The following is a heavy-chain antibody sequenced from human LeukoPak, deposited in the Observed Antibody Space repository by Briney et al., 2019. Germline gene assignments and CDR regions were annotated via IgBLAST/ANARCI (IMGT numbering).Heavy chain of an antibody. Sequence: GRSLRLSCAASGFTFSSYAMHWVRQSPGKGREWLAVISYDGSNKYYADSVKGRFTISRDNSKNTLYLQMNSLRAEDTAVYYCAREYYDILTGYTDDAFDIWGQGTMVTVSS. J-gene: IGHJ3*02. CDR1: GFTFSSYA. CDR2: ISYDGSNK. V-gene: IGHV3-30*04. D-gene: IGHD3-9*01. CDR3: AREYYDILTGYTDDAFDI.